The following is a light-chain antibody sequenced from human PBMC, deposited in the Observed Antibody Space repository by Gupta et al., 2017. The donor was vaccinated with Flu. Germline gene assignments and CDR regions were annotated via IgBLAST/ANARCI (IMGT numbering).Light chain of an antibody. CDR3: QQYNTYPHT. Sequence: TQSPSPLSASLGDTVTITCRPTWAIGNYVAGFQQKPGKAPRSLIYGTSTLQGGVPPRFSGSGSVSEFTLTISGLQAEDFAPYYCQQYNTYPHTFGQGTRL. V-gene: IGKV1-16*01. CDR1: WAIGNY. J-gene: IGKJ2*01. CDR2: GTS.